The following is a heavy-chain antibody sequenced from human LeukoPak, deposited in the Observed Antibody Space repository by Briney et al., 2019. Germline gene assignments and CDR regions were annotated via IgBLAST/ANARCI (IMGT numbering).Heavy chain of an antibody. J-gene: IGHJ3*02. Sequence: PGRSLRLSCAASGFTFSSYAMHWVRQAPGKGLEWVAVISYDGSNKYYADSVKGRFTIARDDSKSTLYLQMSSLRPEDAAIYYCAKDMRRQTLVVTARDAFEMWGQGTVVTVSS. CDR3: AKDMRRQTLVVTARDAFEM. D-gene: IGHD2-21*02. V-gene: IGHV3-30-3*02. CDR1: GFTFSSYA. CDR2: ISYDGSNK.